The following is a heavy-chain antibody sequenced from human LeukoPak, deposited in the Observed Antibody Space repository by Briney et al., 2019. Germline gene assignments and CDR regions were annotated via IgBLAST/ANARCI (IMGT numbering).Heavy chain of an antibody. Sequence: ASVKLLCNASGYTSTNLDINWARQPTRQALEWMGWMNLHSGKTRYRQEFQGRVTMTTNTSISTAYMELSSLRSEDSAVDYCGRGYAMDVWGQGTTVTVSS. V-gene: IGHV1-8*01. CDR1: GYTSTNLD. CDR2: MNLHSGKT. J-gene: IGHJ6*02. CDR3: GRGYAMDV.